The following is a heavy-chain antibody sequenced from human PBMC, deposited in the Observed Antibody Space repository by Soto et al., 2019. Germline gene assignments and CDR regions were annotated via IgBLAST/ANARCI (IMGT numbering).Heavy chain of an antibody. V-gene: IGHV3-53*01. CDR2: IYSGGYT. Sequence: EVQLVESGGGLIQPGGSLRLSCAVSGFTVSNNYMSWVRQAPGKGLEGVSVIYSGGYTAYGDSVKGRFTISRDNSKNKQSHKIKSLAADDRAVFCGATPPGGGGYWGQGTLVTVSS. CDR1: GFTVSNNY. J-gene: IGHJ4*02. CDR3: ATPPGGGGY. D-gene: IGHD3-10*01.